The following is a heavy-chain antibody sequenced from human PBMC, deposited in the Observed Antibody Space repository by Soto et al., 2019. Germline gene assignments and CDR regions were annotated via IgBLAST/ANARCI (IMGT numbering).Heavy chain of an antibody. CDR3: ARNDDY. Sequence: QVHLVQSGAEVKHPGASVKVSCRAAGYIFISYPIHWVRQAPGLGLEWMGWIDAANGKTRYSQKFQDRVTLSRDTSASTAYMELSSLTSEDTAVYYCARNDDYWGQGTLVTVSS. CDR2: IDAANGKT. D-gene: IGHD1-1*01. J-gene: IGHJ4*02. CDR1: GYIFISYP. V-gene: IGHV1-3*01.